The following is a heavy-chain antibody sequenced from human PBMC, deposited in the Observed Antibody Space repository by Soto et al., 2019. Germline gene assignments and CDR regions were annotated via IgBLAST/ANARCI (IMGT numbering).Heavy chain of an antibody. CDR1: GFSLATSGLG. Sequence: QITLKESGPTVVKPTQTLTLTCTPSGFSLATSGLGVGWARQTPGKALEWLARIYWDDDQRYSSSLTSRLTITMDNSKTQVLRTITNVDPVATGTYYCGHPTVTFYGFDVWGQGTMVTFSS. J-gene: IGHJ3*01. V-gene: IGHV2-5*02. D-gene: IGHD4-4*01. CDR2: IYWDDDQ. CDR3: GHPTVTFYGFDV.